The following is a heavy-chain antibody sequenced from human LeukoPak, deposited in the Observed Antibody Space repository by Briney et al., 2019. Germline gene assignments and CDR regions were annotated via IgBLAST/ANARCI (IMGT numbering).Heavy chain of an antibody. J-gene: IGHJ5*02. V-gene: IGHV1-2*06. CDR3: ARDRRKGDNWFDP. CDR2: INPNGGGT. Sequence: ASVKVSCKASGYTFTGYYMHWVRQAPGQGLEWMGRINPNGGGTNYAQKFQGRVTMTRDTSISTAYMELSRLRSDDTAVYYCARDRRKGDNWFDPWGQGTLVTVSS. CDR1: GYTFTGYY.